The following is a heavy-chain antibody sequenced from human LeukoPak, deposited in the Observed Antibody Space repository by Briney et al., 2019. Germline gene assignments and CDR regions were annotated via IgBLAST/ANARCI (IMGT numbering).Heavy chain of an antibody. CDR2: INPNSGGT. V-gene: IGHV1-2*02. J-gene: IGHJ4*02. D-gene: IGHD4-17*01. CDR3: ARAPYGVRYFDY. Sequence: ASVKVSCKASGYTFTGYYMHWVRQAPGQGLEWMGWINPNSGGTNYAQKFQGRVTMTRDTSISTAYMELSRLRSDDTAVYYCARAPYGVRYFDYWGQGTLVTVSS. CDR1: GYTFTGYY.